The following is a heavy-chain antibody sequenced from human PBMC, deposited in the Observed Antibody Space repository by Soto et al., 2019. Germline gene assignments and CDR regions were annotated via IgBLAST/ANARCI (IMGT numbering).Heavy chain of an antibody. Sequence: SETLSLTCTVSGYSITSGHYWGWIRQPPGKGLEWIGSIYHSGSTYYNPSLKRRFAISVDTSKNQFSLKMSSVTAADTAVYYCARVGFRGSYHYYFESWGQGTLVTVSS. CDR2: IYHSGST. CDR3: ARVGFRGSYHYYFES. J-gene: IGHJ4*02. V-gene: IGHV4-38-2*02. CDR1: GYSITSGHY. D-gene: IGHD1-26*01.